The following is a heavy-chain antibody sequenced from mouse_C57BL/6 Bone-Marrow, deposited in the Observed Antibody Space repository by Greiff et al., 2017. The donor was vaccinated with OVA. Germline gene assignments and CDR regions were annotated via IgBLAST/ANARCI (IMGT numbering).Heavy chain of an antibody. CDR3: ARSDTTVVATNAMDY. CDR2: IFPGSGST. Sequence: QVQLQQSGPELVKPGASVKISCKASGYTFTDYYINWVKPRPGQGLEWIGWIFPGSGSTYYNEKFKGKATLTVDKSSSTAYMLLSSLTSEDSAVYFCARSDTTVVATNAMDYWGQGTSVTVSS. J-gene: IGHJ4*01. V-gene: IGHV1-75*01. D-gene: IGHD1-1*01. CDR1: GYTFTDYY.